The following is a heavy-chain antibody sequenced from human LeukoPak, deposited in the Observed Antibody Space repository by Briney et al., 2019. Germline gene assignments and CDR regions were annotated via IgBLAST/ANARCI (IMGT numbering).Heavy chain of an antibody. CDR1: GDSISSGGYS. CDR3: ARTQISNWSNDAFSI. D-gene: IGHD6-13*01. V-gene: IGHV4-31*03. Sequence: SQTLSLTCTVSGDSISSGGYSWTWIRQHPGKGLEWIGYIYHTGSAYYNPSLKSRLSISIDTSKNQFSLRLSSVTAADTAVYYCARTQISNWSNDAFSIWGQGTTVTVSS. CDR2: IYHTGSA. J-gene: IGHJ3*02.